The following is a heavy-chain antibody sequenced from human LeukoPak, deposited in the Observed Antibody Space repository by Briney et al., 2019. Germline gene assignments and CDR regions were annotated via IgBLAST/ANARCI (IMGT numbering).Heavy chain of an antibody. CDR3: ARRYGDWLDP. D-gene: IGHD4/OR15-4a*01. CDR1: GFTFSSCA. Sequence: GGSLRLSCAASGFTFSSCAMTWVRQAPGKGLEWVSATSGSGGSTYYADPVKGRFTISRDNSKNTLFLQMNNLGVEDTAVYYCARRYGDWLDPWGPGTLVTVSS. J-gene: IGHJ5*02. CDR2: TSGSGGST. V-gene: IGHV3-23*01.